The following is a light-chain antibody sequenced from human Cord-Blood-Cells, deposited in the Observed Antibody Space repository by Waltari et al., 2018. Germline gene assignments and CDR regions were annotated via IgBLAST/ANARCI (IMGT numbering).Light chain of an antibody. Sequence: DIQMTQSPSYLSESVGDRVTITCRASQSISSYLNWYQQKPGKAPKLLIYAASSLQSGVSSRFSGSGSGTDFTLTISSLQPEDFATYYCQQSYSTPYTFGQGTKLEIK. J-gene: IGKJ2*01. CDR1: QSISSY. CDR2: AAS. V-gene: IGKV1-39*01. CDR3: QQSYSTPYT.